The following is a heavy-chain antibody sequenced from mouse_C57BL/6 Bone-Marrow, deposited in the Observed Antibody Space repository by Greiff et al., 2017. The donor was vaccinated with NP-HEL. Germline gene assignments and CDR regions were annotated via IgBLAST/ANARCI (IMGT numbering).Heavy chain of an antibody. V-gene: IGHV2-9-1*01. CDR1: GFSLTSYA. J-gene: IGHJ2*01. Sequence: VQRVESGPGLVAPSQSLSITCTVSGFSLTSYAISWVRQPPGKGLEWLGVIWTGGGTNYNSALKSGLSISKDNSKSQVFLKMNSLQTDDTARYYCARTHYYGSSFYYFDYWGQGTTLTVSS. CDR2: IWTGGGT. D-gene: IGHD1-1*01. CDR3: ARTHYYGSSFYYFDY.